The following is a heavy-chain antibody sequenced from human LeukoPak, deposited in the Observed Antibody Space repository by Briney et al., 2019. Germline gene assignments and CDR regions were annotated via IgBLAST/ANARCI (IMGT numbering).Heavy chain of an antibody. D-gene: IGHD6-19*01. J-gene: IGHJ6*02. Sequence: GGSLRLSCAASGFTFSGHFMDWVRQAPGKGLEWVSVIYSGGSTYYADSVKGRFTISRDNSKNTLYLQMNSLRAEDTAVYYCARDSAGTDYYYGMDVWGQGTTVTVSS. V-gene: IGHV3-53*01. CDR2: IYSGGST. CDR3: ARDSAGTDYYYGMDV. CDR1: GFTFSGHF.